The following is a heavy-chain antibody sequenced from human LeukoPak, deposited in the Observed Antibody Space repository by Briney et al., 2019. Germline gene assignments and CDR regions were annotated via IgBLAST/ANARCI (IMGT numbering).Heavy chain of an antibody. Sequence: ASVKVSCKASGNTFTSYAMHWVRQAPGQRLEWMGWINAGNGNTKYSQKFQGRVTITRDTSASTAYMELSSLRSEDTAVYYCARSKVGATNHFDYWGQGTLVTVSS. D-gene: IGHD1-26*01. CDR1: GNTFTSYA. V-gene: IGHV1-3*01. J-gene: IGHJ4*02. CDR2: INAGNGNT. CDR3: ARSKVGATNHFDY.